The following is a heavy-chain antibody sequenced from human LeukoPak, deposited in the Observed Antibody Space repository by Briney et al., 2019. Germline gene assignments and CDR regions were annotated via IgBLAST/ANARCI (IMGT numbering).Heavy chain of an antibody. CDR1: GGSISSYY. Sequence: SETLSLTCTVSGGSISSYYWSWIRQPPGKGLEWIGYIYYSGSTNYNPSLKSRVTISVDTSKNQFSLKLSSVTAADTAVYYCAGSRKRYYYMDVWGKGTTVTTSS. D-gene: IGHD1-1*01. J-gene: IGHJ6*03. CDR2: IYYSGST. CDR3: AGSRKRYYYMDV. V-gene: IGHV4-59*01.